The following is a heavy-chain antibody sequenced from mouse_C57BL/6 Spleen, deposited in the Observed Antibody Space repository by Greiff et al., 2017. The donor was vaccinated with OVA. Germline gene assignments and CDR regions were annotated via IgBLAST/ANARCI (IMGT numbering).Heavy chain of an antibody. J-gene: IGHJ4*01. CDR2: IDPENGDT. CDR3: TDSSYDAMDY. D-gene: IGHD1-1*01. Sequence: EVKLVESGAELVRPGASVKFSCTASGFNIKDDYMQWVKQRPEQGLEWIGWIDPENGDTEYASNFQGKATITADTSYNTAYLQLSSLTSEDTAVYYCTDSSYDAMDYWGKGPSVTDSS. V-gene: IGHV14-4*01. CDR1: GFNIKDDY.